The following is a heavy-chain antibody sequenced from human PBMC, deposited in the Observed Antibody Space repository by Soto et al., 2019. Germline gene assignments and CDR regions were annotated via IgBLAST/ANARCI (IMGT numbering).Heavy chain of an antibody. V-gene: IGHV1-46*01. CDR2: INPNGGGT. D-gene: IGHD3-10*01. J-gene: IGHJ4*02. CDR3: ARDSSASATSYSFDY. CDR1: GYKFINHY. Sequence: ASVKVSCKASGYKFINHYIHWVRQAPGVGLEWMGIINPNGGGTDYAQKFQGRVTMTTDTYASTVHMELSSLRSEDTAVHFCARDSSASATSYSFDYWGQGTLFTVSS.